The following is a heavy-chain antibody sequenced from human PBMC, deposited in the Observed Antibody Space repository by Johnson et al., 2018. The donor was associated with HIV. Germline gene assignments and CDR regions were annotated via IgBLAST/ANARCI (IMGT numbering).Heavy chain of an antibody. CDR1: GFTFDDYG. CDR2: INWNGGST. V-gene: IGHV3-20*04. CDR3: ARRGWELWTTQNAFDI. D-gene: IGHD1-26*01. J-gene: IGHJ3*02. Sequence: VQLVESGGGLVQPGRSLRLSCAASGFTFDDYGMSWVRQAPGKGLEWVSGINWNGGSTGYADPVKGRFNISRDNAKNSLFLQMYSLRADDTALYYCARRGWELWTTQNAFDIWGQGTIVTVSS.